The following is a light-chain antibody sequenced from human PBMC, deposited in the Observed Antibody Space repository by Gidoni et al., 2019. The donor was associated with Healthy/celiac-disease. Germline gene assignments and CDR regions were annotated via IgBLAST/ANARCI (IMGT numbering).Light chain of an antibody. Sequence: EIVLTQSPGPLSLSPGERATLSCRASQSVSSSYLSWYQQKPGQAPRLLIYGASSRATGIPDRCSGSGSGTDFTLTISRLEPEDFAVYYCQQYGSSLPYTFGQGTKLEIK. V-gene: IGKV3-20*01. CDR2: GAS. CDR3: QQYGSSLPYT. J-gene: IGKJ2*01. CDR1: QSVSSSY.